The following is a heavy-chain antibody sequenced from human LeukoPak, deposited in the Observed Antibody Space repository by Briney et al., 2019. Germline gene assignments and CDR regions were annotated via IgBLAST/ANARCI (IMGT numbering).Heavy chain of an antibody. CDR2: ISYDGSNK. Sequence: GGSLRLSCAASGFTFSSYAMHWVRQAPGKGLEWVAVISYDGSNKYYADSVKGRFTISRDNSKNTLYLQMNSLRAKDTAVYYCARGRTGYGSGSYPPYFDYWGQGTLVTVSS. D-gene: IGHD3-10*01. CDR3: ARGRTGYGSGSYPPYFDY. J-gene: IGHJ4*02. V-gene: IGHV3-30*04. CDR1: GFTFSSYA.